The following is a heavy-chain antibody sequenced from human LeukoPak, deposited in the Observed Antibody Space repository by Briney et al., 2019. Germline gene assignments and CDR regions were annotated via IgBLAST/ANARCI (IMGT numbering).Heavy chain of an antibody. J-gene: IGHJ4*02. CDR1: GYTFTSYG. CDR3: ARDAPSVAVAGGPDY. V-gene: IGHV1-18*01. Sequence: GASVKVSCKASGYTFTSYGISWVRQAPGQGLEWMGWISVYSGNIHYAQKLQGRVTMTTDTFTSTAYMELRSLTSDDTAIYYCARDAPSVAVAGGPDYWGQGTLVSVSS. CDR2: ISVYSGNI. D-gene: IGHD6-19*01.